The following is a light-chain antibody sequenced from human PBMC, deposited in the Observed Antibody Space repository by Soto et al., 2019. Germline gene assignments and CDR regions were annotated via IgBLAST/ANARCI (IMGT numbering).Light chain of an antibody. Sequence: EIVLTQSPGTLSLSPGERATLSCRASQSVSSSYLAWYQQKPGQAPRLLIYVASSRATGIPDRFSGSGSGTDFNLTISRLEPEDFAVYYCQQYGSSPTFGQGTKVEIK. CDR2: VAS. J-gene: IGKJ1*01. CDR1: QSVSSSY. CDR3: QQYGSSPT. V-gene: IGKV3-20*01.